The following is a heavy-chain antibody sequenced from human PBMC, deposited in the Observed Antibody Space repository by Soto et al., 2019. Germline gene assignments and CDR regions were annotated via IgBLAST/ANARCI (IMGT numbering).Heavy chain of an antibody. CDR2: TYFRSRWYN. D-gene: IGHD2-2*03. CDR1: GDSVSSNTAA. J-gene: IGHJ6*03. Sequence: PSQTLSLTCAISGDSVSSNTAAWHWIRQSPSRGLEWLGRTYFRSRWYNDYAVSVKSRITINADTSKNQFSLHLNSVSPEDTAVYYCARDPESGYRNYYYYMDVRGKGTTVTVSS. CDR3: ARDPESGYRNYYYYMDV. V-gene: IGHV6-1*01.